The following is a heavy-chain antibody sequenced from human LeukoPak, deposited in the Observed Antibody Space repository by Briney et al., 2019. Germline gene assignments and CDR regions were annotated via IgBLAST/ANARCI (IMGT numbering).Heavy chain of an antibody. J-gene: IGHJ4*02. Sequence: GGSLRLSCAASGFIFSSDWMNWVRQAPGKGLEWVANIKKDGSEKNYVCSVKGRFTISRDTAKNPLFLQMNSLRADDTAVYYCARGLRWPVFGGQGTLVTVSS. CDR3: ARGLRWPVF. V-gene: IGHV3-7*03. D-gene: IGHD4-23*01. CDR1: GFIFSSDW. CDR2: IKKDGSEK.